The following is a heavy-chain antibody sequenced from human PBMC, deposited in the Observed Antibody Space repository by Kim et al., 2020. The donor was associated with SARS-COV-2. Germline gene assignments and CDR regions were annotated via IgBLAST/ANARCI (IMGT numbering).Heavy chain of an antibody. CDR2: PGGSDT. D-gene: IGHD2-15*01. CDR3: ARIGDY. Sequence: PGGSDTRDSPSFQGQVTISADKSISTAYLQWSSLKASDTAMYYCARIGDYWGQGTLVTVSS. V-gene: IGHV5-51*01. J-gene: IGHJ4*02.